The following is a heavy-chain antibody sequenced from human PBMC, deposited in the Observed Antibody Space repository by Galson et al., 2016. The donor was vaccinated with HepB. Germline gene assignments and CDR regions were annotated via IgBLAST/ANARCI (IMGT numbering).Heavy chain of an antibody. V-gene: IGHV4-31*03. Sequence: TLSLTCIVSGGPVNSGGHDWTWIRQHPGGGLDWIGSISYTGHTYHNPSLGSRIAMSVDTSENQFSLILTSVTVADTAVYYCARMKNPGTTTRRLDVWGQGTTVIVSS. J-gene: IGHJ6*02. CDR1: GGPVNSGGHD. CDR2: ISYTGHT. CDR3: ARMKNPGTTTRRLDV. D-gene: IGHD1-7*01.